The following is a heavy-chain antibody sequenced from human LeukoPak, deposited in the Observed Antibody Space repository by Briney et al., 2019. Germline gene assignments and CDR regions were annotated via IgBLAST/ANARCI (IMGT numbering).Heavy chain of an antibody. Sequence: SETLSLTCTVSGGSISSYYWSWIRQPPGKGLVWIGYIHYSGSTNYNPSLKSRVTISVDTSNNQFSLKLSSVTAADTAVYYCARVSWFPGTSYYYMDVWGKGTAVTVSS. J-gene: IGHJ6*03. V-gene: IGHV4-59*01. D-gene: IGHD1-1*01. CDR1: GGSISSYY. CDR2: IHYSGST. CDR3: ARVSWFPGTSYYYMDV.